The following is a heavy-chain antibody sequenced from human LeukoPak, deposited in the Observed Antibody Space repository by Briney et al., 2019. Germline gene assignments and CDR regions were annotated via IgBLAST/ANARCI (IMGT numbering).Heavy chain of an antibody. D-gene: IGHD1-26*01. J-gene: IGHJ4*02. CDR2: ISSSSSYI. V-gene: IGHV3-21*01. Sequence: GGSLRLSCAASGFTFSSYSMNWVLQAPGKGLEWVSSISSSSSYIYYADSVKGRFTISRDNAKNSLYLQMNSLRAEDTAVYYCARQLEGAMGYWGQGTLVTVSS. CDR3: ARQLEGAMGY. CDR1: GFTFSSYS.